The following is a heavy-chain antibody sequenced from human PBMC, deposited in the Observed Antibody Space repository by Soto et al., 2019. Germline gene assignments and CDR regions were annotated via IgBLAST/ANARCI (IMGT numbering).Heavy chain of an antibody. D-gene: IGHD3-22*01. J-gene: IGHJ3*02. V-gene: IGHV4-31*03. CDR3: ARAYDSSGYYYYAFDI. Sequence: SETLSLTCTVSGGSISSGGYYWSWIRQHPGKGLEWIGYIYYSGSTYYNPSLKSRVTISVDTSKNQFSLKLSSVTAADTAVYYCARAYDSSGYYYYAFDIWGQGTMVTVSS. CDR2: IYYSGST. CDR1: GGSISSGGYY.